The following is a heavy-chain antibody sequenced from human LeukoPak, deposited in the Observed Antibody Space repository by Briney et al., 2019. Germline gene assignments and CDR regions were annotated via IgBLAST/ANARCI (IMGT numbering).Heavy chain of an antibody. J-gene: IGHJ4*02. D-gene: IGHD6-13*01. CDR3: ARRWRIAAAGKGGFGY. CDR1: GGSFSGYY. V-gene: IGHV4-34*01. CDR2: INHSGST. Sequence: PSETLSLTCAVYGGSFSGYYWSWIRQPPGKGLEWIGEINHSGSTNYNPSLKSRVTISVDTSKNQFSLKLSSVTAADTAVYYSARRWRIAAAGKGGFGYWGQGTLVTVSS.